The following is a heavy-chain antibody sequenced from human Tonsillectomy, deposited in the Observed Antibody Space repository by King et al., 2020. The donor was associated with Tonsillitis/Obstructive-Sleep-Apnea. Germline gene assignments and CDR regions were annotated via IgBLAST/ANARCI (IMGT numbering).Heavy chain of an antibody. V-gene: IGHV3-30*04. D-gene: IGHD2-2*02. CDR1: GFTFSTYA. Sequence: QVQLVESGGGVVQPGRSLRLSCAASGFTFSTYAMHWVRQAPGKGLEWVAVISYDGSNKYYADSVKGRFTISRDNSKNTLYLQMNSLRTEDTAVYYCAIDRDFSSTSCYNAFDIWGQGTMVTVSS. CDR2: ISYDGSNK. J-gene: IGHJ3*02. CDR3: AIDRDFSSTSCYNAFDI.